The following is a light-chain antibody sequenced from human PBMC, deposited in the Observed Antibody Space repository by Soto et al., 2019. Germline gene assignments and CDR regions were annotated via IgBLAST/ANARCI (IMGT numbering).Light chain of an antibody. CDR2: GAS. CDR3: HQSDDSPWT. V-gene: IGKV3-20*01. J-gene: IGKJ1*01. Sequence: ETVLTQSPDTLSLSPGERVTLSCRASQSLPSNSLAWYQQKPGQATRLLFYGASSRATGIPDRFVGSGSGTDFTLTVTRLEAEDSAVYFCHQSDDSPWTFGQGTKVEV. CDR1: QSLPSNS.